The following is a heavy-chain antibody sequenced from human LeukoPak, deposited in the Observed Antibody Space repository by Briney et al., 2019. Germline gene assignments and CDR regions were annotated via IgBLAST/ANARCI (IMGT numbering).Heavy chain of an antibody. CDR1: GGSISSYY. CDR3: ARDHYPNGIDY. D-gene: IGHD1-26*01. CDR2: IYYSGST. V-gene: IGHV4-59*01. Sequence: PSETLSLTCIVSGGSISSYYWSWIRQPPGKGLEWIGYIYYSGSTNYNPSLKSRVTISVDTSKNQFSLKLSSVTAADAAVYYCARDHYPNGIDYWGQGTLVTVSS. J-gene: IGHJ4*02.